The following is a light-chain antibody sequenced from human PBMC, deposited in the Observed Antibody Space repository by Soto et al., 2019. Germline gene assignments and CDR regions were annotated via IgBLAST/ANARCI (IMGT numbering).Light chain of an antibody. J-gene: IGLJ2*01. CDR1: RSNIGTNT. CDR3: TTWDDSLNGPV. V-gene: IGLV1-44*01. Sequence: QSVLTQPPSASVSPGQRVTISCSGSRSNIGTNTVNWYQHLPGTAPKLLIFSNDQRPSGVPDRFSGSKSGTSASLAISGLQSEDEADYFYTTWDDSLNGPVFGGGTKLTVL. CDR2: SND.